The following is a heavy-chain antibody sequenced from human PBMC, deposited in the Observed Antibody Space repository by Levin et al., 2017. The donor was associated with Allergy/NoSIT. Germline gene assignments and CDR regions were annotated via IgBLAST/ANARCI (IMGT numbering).Heavy chain of an antibody. D-gene: IGHD3-22*01. CDR3: AKDIITSELEDYAFDI. CDR1: GFTFDDYA. J-gene: IGHJ3*02. Sequence: GGSLRLSCAASGFTFDDYAMHWVRQAPGKGLEWVSGISWNSGSIGYADSVKGRFTISRDNAKNSLYLQMNSLRAEDTALYYCAKDIITSELEDYAFDIWGQGTMVTVSS. CDR2: ISWNSGSI. V-gene: IGHV3-9*01.